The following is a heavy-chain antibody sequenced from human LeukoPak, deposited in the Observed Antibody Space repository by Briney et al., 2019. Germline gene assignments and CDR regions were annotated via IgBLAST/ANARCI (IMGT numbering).Heavy chain of an antibody. Sequence: GGSLRLSCAASGFTVSSNYMSWVRQAPGKGLEWVSVIYSGGRTDYADSVKGRFTISRDNSKNTLYLQMNSLRAEDTAVYYCARGYIAMNAFDIWGQGTMVTVSS. J-gene: IGHJ3*02. CDR3: ARGYIAMNAFDI. CDR2: IYSGGRT. V-gene: IGHV3-66*01. D-gene: IGHD5-18*01. CDR1: GFTVSSNY.